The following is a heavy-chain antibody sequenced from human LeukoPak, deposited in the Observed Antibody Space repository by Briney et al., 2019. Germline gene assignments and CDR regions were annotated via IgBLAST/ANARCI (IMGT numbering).Heavy chain of an antibody. V-gene: IGHV3-48*03. CDR2: ISSIGSTI. J-gene: IGHJ5*02. D-gene: IGHD2-2*01. CDR1: GVTFSSYE. CDR3: AREYRAFVVVPAASGWFDP. Sequence: GGSLRLSCAASGVTFSSYEMKWGGQAAGKGGGGVSYISSIGSTIYYAHSVKRRFTISRDNSKNSLYLQMNSLRAEDTAVYYCAREYRAFVVVPAASGWFDPWGQGTLVTVSS.